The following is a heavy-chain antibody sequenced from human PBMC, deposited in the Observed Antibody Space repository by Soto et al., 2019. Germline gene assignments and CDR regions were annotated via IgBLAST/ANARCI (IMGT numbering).Heavy chain of an antibody. CDR3: ASRRETTADAFDI. CDR1: GGSISSSNW. V-gene: IGHV4-4*02. J-gene: IGHJ3*02. D-gene: IGHD4-4*01. CDR2: SYHSGST. Sequence: PSETLSLTCAVSGGSISSSNWWSWVRQPPRKGLEWIGESYHSGSTNYHPSLKSRVTISVDKSKNQFSLKLSSVTAADTAVYYCASRRETTADAFDIWGQGTMVTVAS.